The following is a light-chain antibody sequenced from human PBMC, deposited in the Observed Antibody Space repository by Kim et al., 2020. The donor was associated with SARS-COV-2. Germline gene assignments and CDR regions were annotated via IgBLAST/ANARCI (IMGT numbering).Light chain of an antibody. J-gene: IGLJ3*02. CDR3: GSWDTSLSVGL. Sequence: QSILTQAPSMAAAPGQKVSISSSGIKFNIGDNYVSWNQQFPETAPKLLIYDNERRPSGIPDRFSGFKSGTSATLTITGLQTGDKDDYYCGSWDTSLSVGLFGGGTQLTVL. CDR1: KFNIGDNY. V-gene: IGLV1-51*01. CDR2: DNE.